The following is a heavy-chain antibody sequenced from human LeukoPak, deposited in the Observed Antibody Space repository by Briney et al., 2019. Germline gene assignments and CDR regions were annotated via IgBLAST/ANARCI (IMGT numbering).Heavy chain of an antibody. CDR2: IYYSGSA. V-gene: IGHV4-31*03. Sequence: SETLSLTCTVSGGSISSGGYYWSWIRQHPGKGLEWIGYIYYSGSAYYNPSLKSRVTISVDTSKNQFSLKLSSVTAADTAVYYCARGPRGYFPDYWGQGTLVTVSS. D-gene: IGHD3-22*01. CDR1: GGSISSGGYY. CDR3: ARGPRGYFPDY. J-gene: IGHJ4*02.